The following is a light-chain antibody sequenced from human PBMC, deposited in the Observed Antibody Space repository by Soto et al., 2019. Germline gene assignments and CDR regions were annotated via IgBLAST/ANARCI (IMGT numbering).Light chain of an antibody. CDR3: QQYNNWPYT. J-gene: IGKJ2*01. CDR1: QSVSRN. Sequence: EIVMTQSPATLSVSPGERATLSCRASQSVSRNLAWYQQKPGQAPRLLICAASTRATGIPARFSGSGSGTEFTLTISSLQSEDFAVYYCQQYNNWPYTFGQGTKLEIK. V-gene: IGKV3-15*01. CDR2: AAS.